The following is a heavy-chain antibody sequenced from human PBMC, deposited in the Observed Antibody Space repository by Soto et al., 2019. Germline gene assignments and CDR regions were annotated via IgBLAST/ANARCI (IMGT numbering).Heavy chain of an antibody. D-gene: IGHD5-12*01. J-gene: IGHJ6*02. V-gene: IGHV2-70*01. CDR2: IDWDDDK. Sequence: SGPTLVNPTQTLTLTCTFSRFSLSTSGMCVSWIRQPPGKALEWLALIDWDDDKYYSTSLKTRLTISKDTSKNQVVLTMTNMDPVDTATYYCARIRGYSGYEYYYGMDVWGQGTTVTVSS. CDR3: ARIRGYSGYEYYYGMDV. CDR1: RFSLSTSGMC.